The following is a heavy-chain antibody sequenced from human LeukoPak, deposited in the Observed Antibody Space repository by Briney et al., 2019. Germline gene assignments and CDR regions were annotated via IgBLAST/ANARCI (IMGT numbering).Heavy chain of an antibody. Sequence: ASVKVSCKASVYTFTIYYIHWVRQAPGQGLELMGIINPSGGSTNYAQKFQGRVAMTRDTSTSTVYMELSSLRSEDTAVYYCARGLDYYDTTKGFDYWGQGTLVTVSS. V-gene: IGHV1-46*01. D-gene: IGHD3-22*01. CDR2: INPSGGST. CDR3: ARGLDYYDTTKGFDY. CDR1: VYTFTIYY. J-gene: IGHJ4*02.